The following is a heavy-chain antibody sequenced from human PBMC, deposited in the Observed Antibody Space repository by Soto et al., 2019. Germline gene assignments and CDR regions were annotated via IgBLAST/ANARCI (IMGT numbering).Heavy chain of an antibody. CDR1: GGTFSSYA. D-gene: IGHD5-18*01. J-gene: IGHJ6*02. CDR2: IIPIFGTA. V-gene: IGHV1-69*01. CDR3: AREGGYSYGSYYYYGMDV. Sequence: QVQLVQSGAEVKKPGSSVKVSCKASGGTFSSYAISWVRQAPGQGLEWMGGIIPIFGTANYAQKFQGRVTITVDESTSTAYMELSSLRSEDTAVYYCAREGGYSYGSYYYYGMDVWGQGTTVTVSS.